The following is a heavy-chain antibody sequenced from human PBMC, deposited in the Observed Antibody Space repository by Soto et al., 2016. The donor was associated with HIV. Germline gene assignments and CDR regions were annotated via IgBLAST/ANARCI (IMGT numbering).Heavy chain of an antibody. V-gene: IGHV1-69*10. Sequence: QVQLVQSGAEVKKPGSSVNVSCKASGGTFTGNAISWVRQAPGQGLEWMGGTIPSLRRANYAQKFQGRVTISADKSTNTAYMELSSLRSEDTAVYYCARGIITMIRGADYYYYMDVWGKGTTVTVSS. CDR1: GGTFTGNA. CDR3: ARGIITMIRGADYYYYMDV. J-gene: IGHJ6*03. CDR2: TIPSLRRA. D-gene: IGHD3-10*01.